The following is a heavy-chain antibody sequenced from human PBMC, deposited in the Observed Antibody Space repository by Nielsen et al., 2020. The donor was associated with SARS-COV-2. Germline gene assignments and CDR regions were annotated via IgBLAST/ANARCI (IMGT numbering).Heavy chain of an antibody. CDR1: GFAFSDST. V-gene: IGHV3-73*01. D-gene: IGHD6-13*01. CDR2: IRTKANNYAT. CDR3: TRVNPISGSWFDAFDI. J-gene: IGHJ3*02. Sequence: GGSLRLSCAASGFAFSDSTMHWVRQASGKGLEWVGRIRTKANNYATAYAASVKGRFTISRDDSKNTAYLQMNSLRTEDTAIYYCTRVNPISGSWFDAFDIWGQGTLVTVSS.